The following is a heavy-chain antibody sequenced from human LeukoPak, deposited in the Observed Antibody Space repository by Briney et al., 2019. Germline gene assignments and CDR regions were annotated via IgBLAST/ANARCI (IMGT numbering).Heavy chain of an antibody. V-gene: IGHV1-2*04. CDR2: INPNSGNT. J-gene: IGHJ4*02. Sequence: GASVKVSCKASGYTFTAYYLHWMRQAPGQGLEWMGWINPNSGNTNYAQKFQGCVTMTRDTSISTVYMELSRLTSDDTAVYYCARGPSGGYFDYWGQGTLVTVSS. CDR3: ARGPSGGYFDY. D-gene: IGHD6-13*01. CDR1: GYTFTAYY.